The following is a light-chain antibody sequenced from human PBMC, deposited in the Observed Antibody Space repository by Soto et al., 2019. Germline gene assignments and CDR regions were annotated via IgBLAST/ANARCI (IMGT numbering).Light chain of an antibody. CDR1: SSNIGAGYE. CDR2: GDR. Sequence: QSVLTQPPSVSGAPGQRVTISCTGSSSNIGAGYEVHWYQQLPGTAPKLLIYGDRYRPSGVPDRFSGSKSGTSVSLAITGLEAGGEADYHCQAYDSSLSGIVFGGGTKVTVL. V-gene: IGLV1-40*01. CDR3: QAYDSSLSGIV. J-gene: IGLJ3*02.